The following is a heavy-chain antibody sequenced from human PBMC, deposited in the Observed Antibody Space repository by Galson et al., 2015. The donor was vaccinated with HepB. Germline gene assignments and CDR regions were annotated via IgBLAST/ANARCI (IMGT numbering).Heavy chain of an antibody. D-gene: IGHD2-2*02. CDR2: IYSGGSK. CDR1: GFTVTSSH. Sequence: SLRLSCAASGFTVTSSHMSWVRQAPGKGLEWVSVIYSGGSKYYADSVKGRFTISRDNSKNTLYLQMNSLRAEDTAVYYCAGEGVVVVPAAIPRVPGYFDLWGRGTLVTVSS. CDR3: AGEGVVVVPAAIPRVPGYFDL. J-gene: IGHJ2*01. V-gene: IGHV3-66*01.